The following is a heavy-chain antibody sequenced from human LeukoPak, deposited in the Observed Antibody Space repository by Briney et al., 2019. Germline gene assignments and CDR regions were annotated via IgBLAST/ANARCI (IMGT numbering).Heavy chain of an antibody. D-gene: IGHD2-2*01. CDR3: ASVGGQPLHYFDY. V-gene: IGHV3-15*01. CDR2: VKSKTDGGTT. Sequence: TPGGSLRLSCTASEFTFNSAWMNWVRQAPGKGREWLARVKSKTDGGTTDYAAPVKGRFTISRDDSQNTLYLQINSLKTEDTAVYYCASVGGQPLHYFDYWGQGTLVTVSS. J-gene: IGHJ4*02. CDR1: EFTFNSAW.